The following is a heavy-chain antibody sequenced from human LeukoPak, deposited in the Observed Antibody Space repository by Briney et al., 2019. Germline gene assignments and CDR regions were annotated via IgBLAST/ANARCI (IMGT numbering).Heavy chain of an antibody. CDR1: GYTFTSYG. CDR3: ARPRSYYYDSSDLDY. J-gene: IGHJ4*02. Sequence: ASVKLSCKASGYTFTSYGISWVRQAPGQGLEWTGWISAYNGNTNYAQKLQGRVTMTIDTSTSTAYMELRSLRSDDTTVYYCARPRSYYYDSSDLDYWGQGTLVTVS. V-gene: IGHV1-18*01. CDR2: ISAYNGNT. D-gene: IGHD3-22*01.